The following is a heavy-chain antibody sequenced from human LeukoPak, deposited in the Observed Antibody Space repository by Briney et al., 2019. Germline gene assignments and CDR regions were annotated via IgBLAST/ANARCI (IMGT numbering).Heavy chain of an antibody. CDR3: ARGQRITMVRGVITWFDP. CDR2: INHSGST. Sequence: SETLSLTCAVYGGSFSGYYWSWIRQPPGKGLEWIGEINHSGSTNYNPSLKSRVTISVDTSKNQFSLKLSSVTAADTAVYYCARGQRITMVRGVITWFDPWGQGTLVTVS. V-gene: IGHV4-34*01. CDR1: GGSFSGYY. D-gene: IGHD3-10*01. J-gene: IGHJ5*02.